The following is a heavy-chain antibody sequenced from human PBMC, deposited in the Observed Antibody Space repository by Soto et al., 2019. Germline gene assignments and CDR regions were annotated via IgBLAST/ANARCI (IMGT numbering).Heavy chain of an antibody. V-gene: IGHV3-23*01. CDR2: IGGVEGGT. CDR1: GFSFSIYG. J-gene: IGHJ4*02. Sequence: GSLRLSCAASGFSFSIYGMHWVRQAPGKGLELVSGIGGVEGGTYYADAVKGRFTISRDNSQNTVSLQMEGLRAEDTAVYYCAKDRCNIVNCDSRGLDYWGQGTPVTVSS. D-gene: IGHD3-22*01. CDR3: AKDRCNIVNCDSRGLDY.